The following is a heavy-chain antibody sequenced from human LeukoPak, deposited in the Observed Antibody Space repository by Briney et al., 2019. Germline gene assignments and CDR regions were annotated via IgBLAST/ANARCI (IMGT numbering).Heavy chain of an antibody. J-gene: IGHJ4*02. D-gene: IGHD2-21*02. V-gene: IGHV4-39*07. CDR1: GGSISSSSYY. CDR3: ARAQGYCGGDCYTPDPGYYFDY. CDR2: IHYSGST. Sequence: SETLSLTCTVSGGSISSSSYYWGWIRQPPGKGLEWIGSIHYSGSTNYNPSLKSRVTISVDTSKNQFSLKLSSVTAADTAVYYCARAQGYCGGDCYTPDPGYYFDYWGQGTLVTVSS.